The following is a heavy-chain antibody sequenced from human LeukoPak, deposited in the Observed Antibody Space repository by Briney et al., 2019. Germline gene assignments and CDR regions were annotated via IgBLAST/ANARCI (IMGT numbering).Heavy chain of an antibody. Sequence: PGGSLRLSCAASGFTFSSYWMSWVRQAPGKGLEWVANIKQDGSEKYYVDSMKGRFTISRDNAKNSLYLQMNSLRAEDTAVYYCARVLDYDFWSGYSNWFDPWGQGTLVTVSS. CDR1: GFTFSSYW. J-gene: IGHJ5*02. V-gene: IGHV3-7*01. CDR3: ARVLDYDFWSGYSNWFDP. D-gene: IGHD3-3*01. CDR2: IKQDGSEK.